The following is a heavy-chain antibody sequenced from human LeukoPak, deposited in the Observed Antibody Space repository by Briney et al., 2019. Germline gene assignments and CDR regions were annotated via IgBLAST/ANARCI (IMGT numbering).Heavy chain of an antibody. V-gene: IGHV4-59*01. D-gene: IGHD3-3*01. J-gene: IGHJ6*02. CDR1: GGSISSYY. CDR3: ARFYDLWSGYFTSYYYYGMDV. CDR2: IYYSGST. Sequence: PSETLSLTCTVSGGSISSYYWSWIRRPPGKGLEWIGYIYYSGSTNYNPSLKSRVTISVDTSKNQFSLKLSSVTAADTAVYYCARFYDLWSGYFTSYYYYGMDVWGQGTTVTVSS.